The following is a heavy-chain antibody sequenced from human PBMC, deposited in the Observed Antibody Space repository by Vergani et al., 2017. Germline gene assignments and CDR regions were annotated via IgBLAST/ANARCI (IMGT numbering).Heavy chain of an antibody. J-gene: IGHJ6*03. CDR2: IYWNDDQ. CDR1: GFSLNTRGVS. V-gene: IGHV2-5*04. D-gene: IGHD1-7*01. Sequence: QITLKESGPTLVKPTQTLTLTCTFSGFSLNTRGVSVAWIRQPPGKALDWLALIYWNDDQQYSPSLNNRVTITKDTSKNQVVLTMTNMDYVDTSTYYCVYRKTEWGTTGCFYPVYYYYYMDVWGKGTTVTVSS. CDR3: VYRKTEWGTTGCFYPVYYYYYMDV.